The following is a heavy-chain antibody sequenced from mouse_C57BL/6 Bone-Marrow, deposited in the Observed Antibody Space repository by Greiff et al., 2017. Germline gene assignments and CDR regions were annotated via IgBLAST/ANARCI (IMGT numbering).Heavy chain of an antibody. CDR3: ARSGYDYDWFAY. D-gene: IGHD2-4*01. CDR1: GYTFTDYN. J-gene: IGHJ3*01. CDR2: INPNNGGT. Sequence: EVQLVESGPELVKPGASVKIPCKASGYTFTDYNMDWVKQSHGKSLEWIGDINPNNGGTISNQKFKGKATLTVDKSSSTAYMALRSLTSEDTAVYYCARSGYDYDWFAYWGQGTLVTVSA. V-gene: IGHV1-18*01.